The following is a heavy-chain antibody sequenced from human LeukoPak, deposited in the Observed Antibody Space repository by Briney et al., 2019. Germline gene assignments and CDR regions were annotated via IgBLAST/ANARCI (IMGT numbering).Heavy chain of an antibody. CDR2: IRYDGSNK. J-gene: IGHJ4*02. D-gene: IGHD3-9*01. CDR1: GFTFSSYG. Sequence: GGSLRLSCAASGFTFSSYGMHWVRQAPGKGLEWVAFIRYDGSNKYYADSVKGRFTISRDNSKNTLYLQMNSLRAEDTAVYYCAKDQYYDILTGPNWGFDYWGQGTLVTVSS. V-gene: IGHV3-30*02. CDR3: AKDQYYDILTGPNWGFDY.